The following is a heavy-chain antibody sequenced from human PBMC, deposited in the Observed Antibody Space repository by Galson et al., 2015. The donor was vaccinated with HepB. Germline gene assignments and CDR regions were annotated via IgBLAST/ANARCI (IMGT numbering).Heavy chain of an antibody. D-gene: IGHD2-2*01. CDR2: INHSGST. CDR3: ASVEYQLPAYDDAFDI. CDR1: GGSFSGYY. J-gene: IGHJ3*02. Sequence: ETLSLTCAVYGGSFSGYYWSWIRQPPGKGLEWIGEINHSGSTNYNPSLKSRVTISVDTSKNQFSLKLSSVSAADTAVYYCASVEYQLPAYDDAFDIWGQGTMVTVSS. V-gene: IGHV4-34*01.